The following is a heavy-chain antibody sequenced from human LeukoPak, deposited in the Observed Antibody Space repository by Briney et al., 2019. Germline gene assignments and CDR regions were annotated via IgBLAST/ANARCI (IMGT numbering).Heavy chain of an antibody. CDR1: GFTFSSFW. CDR2: INPDGSGT. Sequence: GGSLRLSCAASGFTFSSFWMTWVRQIPGKGLMWVSRINPDGSGTNHADSVKGRFTISRDNSKNTLYLQMNSLRAEDTALYYCAKDMRYGTQNYVDYWGQGTLVTVSS. CDR3: AKDMRYGTQNYVDY. V-gene: IGHV3-74*01. J-gene: IGHJ4*02. D-gene: IGHD2-8*01.